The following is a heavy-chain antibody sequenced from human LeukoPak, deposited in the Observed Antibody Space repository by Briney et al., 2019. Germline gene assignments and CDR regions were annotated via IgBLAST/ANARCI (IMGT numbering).Heavy chain of an antibody. CDR2: INPNSGGT. CDR1: GYTFTGYY. Sequence: ASVKVSCKASGYTFTGYYMHWVRQAPGQGLEWMGWINPNSGGTNYAQKFQGRVTMTRDTSISTAYMELSRLRSDDTAVYYCARVYGGYESRHFDYWGQGTLVTVSS. CDR3: ARVYGGYESRHFDY. J-gene: IGHJ4*02. D-gene: IGHD5-12*01. V-gene: IGHV1-2*02.